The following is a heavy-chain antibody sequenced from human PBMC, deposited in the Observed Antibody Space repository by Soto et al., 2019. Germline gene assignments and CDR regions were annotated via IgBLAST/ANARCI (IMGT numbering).Heavy chain of an antibody. D-gene: IGHD4-17*01. J-gene: IGHJ2*01. CDR1: GFSLRNTRMG. Sequence: QVTLKESGPVLVKPPETLTLTCTVSGFSLRNTRMGVSWIRQSPGKALEWLAHIFSNDAKSYSPSLKSRLAISRDTSKSQVVLTMTNVAPVDTATYYCARSLYVDYVHWYFDLWGRGTLVTVSS. CDR3: ARSLYVDYVHWYFDL. V-gene: IGHV2-26*01. CDR2: IFSNDAK.